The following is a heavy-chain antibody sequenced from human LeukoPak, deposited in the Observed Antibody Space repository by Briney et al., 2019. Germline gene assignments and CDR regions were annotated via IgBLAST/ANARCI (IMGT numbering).Heavy chain of an antibody. Sequence: SETLSLICTVSGGSISSYYWSWIRQPAGKGLEWIGRIYASGSTYYNPSLKSRVTMSVDTSKNQFSLRLTTATAADTAVYYCARDSNLEYSSSRGLGRWGQGTLVTVSS. CDR3: ARDSNLEYSSSRGLGR. CDR2: IYASGST. CDR1: GGSISSYY. D-gene: IGHD6-6*01. V-gene: IGHV4-4*07. J-gene: IGHJ4*02.